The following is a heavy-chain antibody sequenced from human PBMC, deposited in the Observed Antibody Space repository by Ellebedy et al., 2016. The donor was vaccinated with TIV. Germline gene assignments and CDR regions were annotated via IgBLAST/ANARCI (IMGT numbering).Heavy chain of an antibody. Sequence: GGSLRLSCAASGFTVSSNYMSWVRQAPGRGLEWVSTIYSSGGTYYAGSVKGPFTISRDNSKNTLYLQMNSLRAEDTAVYYCARDRDVGSYAHRYRGMDVWGQGTMVTVSS. V-gene: IGHV3-66*03. CDR2: IYSSGGT. D-gene: IGHD2-2*01. CDR1: GFTVSSNY. CDR3: ARDRDVGSYAHRYRGMDV. J-gene: IGHJ3*01.